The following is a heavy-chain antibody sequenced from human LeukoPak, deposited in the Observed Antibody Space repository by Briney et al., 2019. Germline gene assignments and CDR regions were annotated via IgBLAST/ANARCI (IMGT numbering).Heavy chain of an antibody. CDR2: IWYGGSNK. V-gene: IGHV3-30*18. J-gene: IGHJ4*02. CDR1: GFTFSSYG. CDR3: AKGKDLAH. Sequence: GRSLRLSCAASGFTFSSYGMHWVRQAPGKGLEWVAVIWYGGSNKYYADSVKGRFTISRDNSKNTLYLQMNSLRAEDTAVYYCAKGKDLAHWSQGTLVTVSS.